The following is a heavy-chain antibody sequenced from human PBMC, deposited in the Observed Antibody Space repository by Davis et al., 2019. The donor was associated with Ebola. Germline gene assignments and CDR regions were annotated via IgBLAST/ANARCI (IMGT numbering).Heavy chain of an antibody. Sequence: ASVKVSCKASGYTFTGYYMHWVRQAPGQGLEWMAWVNTNSGTPTHAPGFTGRFVFSLDTSVTTAYLEISSLKTEDTAIYYCARAVYGVNGFDLWGQGTMVTVSS. J-gene: IGHJ3*01. CDR3: ARAVYGVNGFDL. D-gene: IGHD2-8*01. CDR2: VNTNSGTP. V-gene: IGHV7-4-1*02. CDR1: GYTFTGYY.